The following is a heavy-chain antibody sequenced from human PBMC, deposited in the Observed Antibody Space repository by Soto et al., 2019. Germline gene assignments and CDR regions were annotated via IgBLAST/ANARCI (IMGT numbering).Heavy chain of an antibody. J-gene: IGHJ5*02. CDR2: IYYGGSI. D-gene: IGHD3-22*01. CDR1: NGSISSGY. CDR3: TGAYYDISGYSLDP. Sequence: SETLSLTCSVSNGSISSGYWTWFRQPPGKGLEWIGYIYYGGSINYNPSLKSRVIISVDTAKNQFSLSLSSVTAADTAVYYCTGAYYDISGYSLDPWGQGTSVT. V-gene: IGHV4-59*01.